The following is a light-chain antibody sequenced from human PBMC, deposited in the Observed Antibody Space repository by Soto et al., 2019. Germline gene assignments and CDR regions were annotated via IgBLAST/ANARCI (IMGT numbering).Light chain of an antibody. CDR1: QSVSSN. Sequence: EIVMTQSPATLSVSPGERATLSCRASQSVSSNLAWYQQKPGQAPRLLIYGASTRATAIPARFSGSGSGTEFTLTISSLQSEDFAVYYCQQYNSWPITFGQGTRLEIK. V-gene: IGKV3-15*01. J-gene: IGKJ5*01. CDR3: QQYNSWPIT. CDR2: GAS.